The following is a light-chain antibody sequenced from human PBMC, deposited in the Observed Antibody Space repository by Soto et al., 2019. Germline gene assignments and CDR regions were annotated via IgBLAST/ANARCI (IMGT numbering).Light chain of an antibody. J-gene: IGLJ1*01. CDR3: SSYTSSTDYV. V-gene: IGLV2-14*01. CDR2: EVS. CDR1: SSDVGDYKS. Sequence: ALTQPASVSGSPGQSIAISCSGTSSDVGDYKSVSWYQHHPGKVPKLVIFEVSNRPSGVSDRFSGSKSGNTASLTISGLQAEDESDYYCSSYTSSTDYVFGTGTKLTVL.